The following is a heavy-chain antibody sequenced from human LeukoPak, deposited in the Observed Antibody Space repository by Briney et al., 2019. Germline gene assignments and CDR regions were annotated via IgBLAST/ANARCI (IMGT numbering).Heavy chain of an antibody. CDR2: IYSGGST. CDR1: GFTVSSNY. Sequence: GGSLRLSCAASGFTVSSNYMSWVRQAPGKGLEWVSVIYSGGSTYYADSVKGRFTISRDNSKNTLYLQMNSLRAEDTAVYYCARGRGRAAAGTLYFDYWGQGTLVTVSS. D-gene: IGHD6-13*01. CDR3: ARGRGRAAAGTLYFDY. V-gene: IGHV3-53*01. J-gene: IGHJ4*02.